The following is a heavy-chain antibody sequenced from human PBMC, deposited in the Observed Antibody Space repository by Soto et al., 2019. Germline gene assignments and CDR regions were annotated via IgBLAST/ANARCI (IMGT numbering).Heavy chain of an antibody. Sequence: SETLSLTCAVSSGSISSSNWWSWVRQPPGKGLEWIGEIYHSGSTNYNPSLKSRVTISVDKSKNQFSLKLSSVTAADTAVYYCARTMVGGYDVKHFDYWGQGTLVTVSS. V-gene: IGHV4-4*02. J-gene: IGHJ4*02. CDR1: SGSISSSNW. CDR2: IYHSGST. D-gene: IGHD5-12*01. CDR3: ARTMVGGYDVKHFDY.